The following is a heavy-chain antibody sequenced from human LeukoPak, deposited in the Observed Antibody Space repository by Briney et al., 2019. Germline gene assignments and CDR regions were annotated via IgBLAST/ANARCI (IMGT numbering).Heavy chain of an antibody. J-gene: IGHJ3*02. Sequence: GGSLRLSCAASGFTFNNYAMSWVRQAPGKGLEWVSSISSSSSYIYYADSVKGRFTISRDNAKNSLYLQMNSLRAEDTAVYYCARDGGVVTENAFDIWGQGTMVTVSS. CDR1: GFTFNNYA. D-gene: IGHD2-21*02. CDR2: ISSSSSYI. V-gene: IGHV3-21*01. CDR3: ARDGGVVTENAFDI.